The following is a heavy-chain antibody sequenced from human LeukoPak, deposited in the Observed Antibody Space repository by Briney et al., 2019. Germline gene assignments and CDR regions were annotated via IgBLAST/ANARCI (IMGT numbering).Heavy chain of an antibody. Sequence: SETLSLTCTVSGGSISSHYWSWIRQPPGKGLEWIGYIYYSGSTNYNPSLKSRVTISVDTSKNQFSLKLSSVTAADTAVYYCATFGAGYCSSTSCSPATYYYYYMDVWGKGTTVTVSS. CDR1: GGSISSHY. D-gene: IGHD2-2*01. V-gene: IGHV4-59*11. J-gene: IGHJ6*03. CDR2: IYYSGST. CDR3: ATFGAGYCSSTSCSPATYYYYYMDV.